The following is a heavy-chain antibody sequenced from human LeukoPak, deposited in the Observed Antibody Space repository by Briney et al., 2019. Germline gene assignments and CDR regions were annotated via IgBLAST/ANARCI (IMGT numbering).Heavy chain of an antibody. CDR1: GFTFDDYA. CDR2: ISYDGSNK. Sequence: GGSLRLSCAASGFTFDDYAMHWVRQAPGKGLEWVAVISYDGSNKYFADSVKGRFTISRDNSKNTLYLQMNSLRAEDTAVYYCAKSGNWNWGQGTLVTVSS. V-gene: IGHV3-30*18. CDR3: AKSGNWN. D-gene: IGHD1-1*01. J-gene: IGHJ4*02.